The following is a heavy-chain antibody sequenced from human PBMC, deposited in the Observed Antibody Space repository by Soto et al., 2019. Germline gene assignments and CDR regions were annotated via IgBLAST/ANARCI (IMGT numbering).Heavy chain of an antibody. Sequence: ASVKVSCKASGYTFTSYAMHWVRQAPGQRLEWMGWINAGNGNTKYSQKFQGRVTITRDTSASTAYMELSSLRSEDTAVYYCARSRSAVRGVIGIDPWGQGTLVTVSS. V-gene: IGHV1-3*01. CDR2: INAGNGNT. CDR3: ARSRSAVRGVIGIDP. D-gene: IGHD3-10*01. CDR1: GYTFTSYA. J-gene: IGHJ5*02.